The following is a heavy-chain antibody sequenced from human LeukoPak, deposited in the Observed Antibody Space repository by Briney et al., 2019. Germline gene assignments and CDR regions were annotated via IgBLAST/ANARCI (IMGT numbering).Heavy chain of an antibody. CDR2: IKSKTDGGTT. V-gene: IGHV3-15*01. Sequence: VGSLRLSCAASGITFSNAWMSWVRQAPGKGLEWVGRIKSKTDGGTTGYAAPVKGRFTISRDDSKNTLYLQMNSLKTEDTAVYYCTAYYYDSSGYSYFDYWGQGTLVTVSS. J-gene: IGHJ4*02. CDR1: GITFSNAW. D-gene: IGHD3-22*01. CDR3: TAYYYDSSGYSYFDY.